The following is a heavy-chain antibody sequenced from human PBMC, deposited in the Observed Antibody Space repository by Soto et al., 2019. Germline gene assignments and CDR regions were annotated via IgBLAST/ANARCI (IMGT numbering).Heavy chain of an antibody. CDR2: ISSSGSTI. Sequence: GGSLRLSCAASGFTFSDYYMSWIRQAPGKGLEWVSYISSSGSTIYYADSVKGRFTISRDNAKNSLYLQMNSLRAEDTAVYYCAGVVPSAWGAFDIWGQGTMVTVSS. CDR3: AGVVPSAWGAFDI. V-gene: IGHV3-11*01. CDR1: GFTFSDYY. J-gene: IGHJ3*02. D-gene: IGHD2-2*01.